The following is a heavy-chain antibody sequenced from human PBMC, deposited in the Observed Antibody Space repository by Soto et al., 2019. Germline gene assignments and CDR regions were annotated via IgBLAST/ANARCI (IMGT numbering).Heavy chain of an antibody. V-gene: IGHV3-64D*06. D-gene: IGHD2-15*01. Sequence: GSLRLSCSASGFIFSESTIYWVRQVPGKGLEAISAVSTSGRSTYYADSVKDRFTISRDNSKNTLFLQMGSLRPEDTAIYYCVKQAHGLDGVAFDYWGQGTQVTVSP. CDR2: VSTSGRST. J-gene: IGHJ4*02. CDR1: GFIFSEST. CDR3: VKQAHGLDGVAFDY.